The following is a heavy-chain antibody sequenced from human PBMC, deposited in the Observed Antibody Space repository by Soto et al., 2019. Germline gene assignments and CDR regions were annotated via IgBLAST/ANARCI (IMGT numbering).Heavy chain of an antibody. J-gene: IGHJ4*02. CDR1: GFTFNDYA. Sequence: GGSLRLSCAASGFTFNDYAINWVRQLPGRGLEYVSGIGGRGGNAFYADSMKGRFIISRDNSKNTVYLQMNTLRPEDTAMYYCARVAYWGPGTQVTVSS. V-gene: IGHV3-23*01. CDR2: IGGRGGNA. CDR3: ARVAY.